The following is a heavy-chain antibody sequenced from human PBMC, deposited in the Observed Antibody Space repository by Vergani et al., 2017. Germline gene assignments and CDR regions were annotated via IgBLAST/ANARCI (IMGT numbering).Heavy chain of an antibody. CDR3: ARQKDYYMDV. Sequence: QVQLQESGPGLVKPSQTLSLTCTVSGGSISSGDYYWSWLRQPPGKGLEWIGYIYCSGTTYYNPSLESRLTISLDTSENHLSLKLTSVTAADTAVYYCARQKDYYMDVWGKGATVTVS. J-gene: IGHJ6*03. V-gene: IGHV4-30-4*08. CDR2: IYCSGTT. CDR1: GGSISSGDYY.